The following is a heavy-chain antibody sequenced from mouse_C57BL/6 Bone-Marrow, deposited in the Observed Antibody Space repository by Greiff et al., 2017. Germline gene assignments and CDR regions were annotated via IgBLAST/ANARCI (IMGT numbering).Heavy chain of an antibody. CDR2: INPGSGGT. V-gene: IGHV1-54*01. J-gene: IGHJ3*01. CDR3: ATTWTEWFAY. CDR1: GYAFTNYL. Sequence: VQLQQSGAELVRPGTSVKVSCKASGYAFTNYLIEWVKQRPGQGLEWIGVINPGSGGTNYNEKFKGKATLTADKSSSTAYMQLSSLTSEDSAVYFCATTWTEWFAYWGQGTLVTVSA. D-gene: IGHD4-1*02.